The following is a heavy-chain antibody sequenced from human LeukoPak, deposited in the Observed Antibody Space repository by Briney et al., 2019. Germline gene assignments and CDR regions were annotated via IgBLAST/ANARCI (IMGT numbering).Heavy chain of an antibody. J-gene: IGHJ5*02. D-gene: IGHD6-13*01. Sequence: ASVKVSCKASGYTFIGYYMHWVRQAPGQGLEWMGWISAYNGNTNYAQKLQGRVTMTTDTSTSTAYVELRSLRSDDTAVYYCARGISPTSSSWGHINWFDPWGQGTLVTVSS. CDR1: GYTFIGYY. CDR3: ARGISPTSSSWGHINWFDP. CDR2: ISAYNGNT. V-gene: IGHV1-18*04.